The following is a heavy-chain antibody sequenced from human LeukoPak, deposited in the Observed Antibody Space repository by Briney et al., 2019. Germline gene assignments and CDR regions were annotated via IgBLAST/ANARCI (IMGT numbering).Heavy chain of an antibody. J-gene: IGHJ5*02. CDR1: GGSISSYY. CDR3: AREGYCSGGSCYSGASNWFDP. V-gene: IGHV4-59*01. D-gene: IGHD2-15*01. CDR2: IYYSGST. Sequence: PSETLPLTCTVSGGSISSYYWSWIRQPPGKGLEWIGYIYYSGSTNYNPSLKSRVTISVDTSKNQFSLKLSSVTAADTAVYYCAREGYCSGGSCYSGASNWFDPWGQGTLVTVSS.